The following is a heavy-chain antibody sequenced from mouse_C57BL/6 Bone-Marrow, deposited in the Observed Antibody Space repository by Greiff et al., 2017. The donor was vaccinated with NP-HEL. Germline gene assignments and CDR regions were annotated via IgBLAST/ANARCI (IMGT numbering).Heavy chain of an antibody. J-gene: IGHJ3*01. CDR1: GYTFTSYG. D-gene: IGHD1-1*01. Sequence: QVQLQQSGAELARPGASLKLSCTASGYTFTSYGISWVKQRTGQGLEWIGEIYPRSGNTYYTEKFKGQATLTADKSTSTAYMGLRRLTSEDSAVYFCASEEGRRYGAFAYWGQGTLVTVSA. V-gene: IGHV1-81*01. CDR2: IYPRSGNT. CDR3: ASEEGRRYGAFAY.